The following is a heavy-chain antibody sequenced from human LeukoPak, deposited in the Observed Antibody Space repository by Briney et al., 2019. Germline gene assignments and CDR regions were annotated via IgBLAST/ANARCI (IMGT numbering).Heavy chain of an antibody. CDR3: ARAPHCSGGSCPSGYFDY. CDR2: ISSSGSTI. CDR1: GFTFSSYE. Sequence: TGGSLRLSCAASGFTFSSYEMNWVRQAPGKGLEWVSYISSSGSTIYYADSVKGRFTISRDNAKNSLYLQMNSLRAEDTAVYYCARAPHCSGGSCPSGYFDYWGQGTLVTVSS. V-gene: IGHV3-48*03. J-gene: IGHJ4*02. D-gene: IGHD2-15*01.